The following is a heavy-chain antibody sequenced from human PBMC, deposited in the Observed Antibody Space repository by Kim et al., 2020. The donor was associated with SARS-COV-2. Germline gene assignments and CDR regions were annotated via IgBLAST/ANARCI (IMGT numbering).Heavy chain of an antibody. J-gene: IGHJ4*02. CDR3: ARSSGYDFDY. CDR2: NDK. D-gene: IGHD5-12*01. V-gene: IGHV2-70*01. Sequence: NDKNYSTALQTRLTISKETSKNQVVLTMTNMDPVDTATYYCARSSGYDFDYWGQGSLVTVSS.